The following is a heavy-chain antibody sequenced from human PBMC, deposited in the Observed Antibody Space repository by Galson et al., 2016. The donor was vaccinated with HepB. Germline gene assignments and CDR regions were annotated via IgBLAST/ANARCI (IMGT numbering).Heavy chain of an antibody. D-gene: IGHD3-10*02. CDR1: GFTFNKYG. CDR2: DSVHGGRK. Sequence: SLRLSCAASGFTFNKYGMHWVRQAPGKGLEWVAADSVHGGRKFYADAVKGRFTISRDSANNMLFLQMSSLRDDDTAVYYCAKRHEYCPPVGCSVDYRGQGTLVSVSS. CDR3: AKRHEYCPPVGCSVDY. V-gene: IGHV3-30*18. J-gene: IGHJ4*02.